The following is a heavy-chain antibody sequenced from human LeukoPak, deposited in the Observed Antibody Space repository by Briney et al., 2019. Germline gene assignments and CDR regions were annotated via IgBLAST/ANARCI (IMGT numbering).Heavy chain of an antibody. CDR3: AKEPGEGGSAFDY. J-gene: IGHJ4*02. CDR1: GFTFSNYV. Sequence: PGGSLRLSCAASGFTFSNYVMNWVRQAPGKGLEWVTFIQKDGGSKFYADSVKGRFTISRDNSKKTVYLQMSSLIIEDTAVYYCAKEPGEGGSAFDYWGQGTLVTVYS. V-gene: IGHV3-30*02. D-gene: IGHD3-16*01. CDR2: IQKDGGSK.